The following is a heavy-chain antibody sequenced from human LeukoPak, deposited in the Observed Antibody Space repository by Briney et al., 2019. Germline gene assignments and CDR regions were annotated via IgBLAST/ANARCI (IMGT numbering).Heavy chain of an antibody. D-gene: IGHD3-10*01. J-gene: IGHJ5*02. V-gene: IGHV3-23*01. CDR1: GFTFSSYA. CDR2: ISGSGGSK. CDR3: AKVRAYGSGSYSPGFNP. Sequence: PGGSLRLSCAASGFTFSSYAMSWVRQAPGKGLEWVSAISGSGGSKYYADSVKGRFTISRDNSKNTLYLQMNSLRAEDTAVYYCAKVRAYGSGSYSPGFNPWGQGTLVTVSS.